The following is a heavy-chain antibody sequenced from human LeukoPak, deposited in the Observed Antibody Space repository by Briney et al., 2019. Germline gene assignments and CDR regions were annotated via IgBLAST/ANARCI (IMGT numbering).Heavy chain of an antibody. V-gene: IGHV3-48*03. CDR3: TKEGSGWYPYYYYYMDV. CDR1: VFTFSTYN. D-gene: IGHD6-19*01. CDR2: ISSVGSTI. Sequence: GGSLRLSCAASVFTFSTYNMNWVRQAPGKGLEWVSYISSVGSTIYYADSVKGRFTISRDNAKNSLYLQMNSLRAEDTAVYYCTKEGSGWYPYYYYYMDVWGKGTTVTISS. J-gene: IGHJ6*03.